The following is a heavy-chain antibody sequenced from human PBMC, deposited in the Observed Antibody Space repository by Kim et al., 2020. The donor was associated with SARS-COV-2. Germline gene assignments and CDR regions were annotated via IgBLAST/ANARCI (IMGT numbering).Heavy chain of an antibody. CDR1: GYSFTSYW. Sequence: GESLKISCKGSGYSFTSYWISWVRQMPGKGLEWMGRIDPSDSYTNYSPSFQGHVTISADKSISTAYLQWSSLKASDTAMYYCASIDVEMDERPFDYWGQGTLVTVSS. V-gene: IGHV5-10-1*01. J-gene: IGHJ4*02. D-gene: IGHD2-15*01. CDR2: IDPSDSYT. CDR3: ASIDVEMDERPFDY.